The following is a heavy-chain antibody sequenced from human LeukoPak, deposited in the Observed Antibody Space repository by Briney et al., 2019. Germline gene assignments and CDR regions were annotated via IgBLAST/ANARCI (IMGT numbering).Heavy chain of an antibody. CDR2: INHSGST. J-gene: IGHJ4*02. Sequence: SETLSLTCAVYGGSFSGYYWSWIRQPPGKGLEWIGEINHSGSTNYNPSLKSRVTISVDTSKNKFSLKLSSVTAADTAVYYCARGGIIAAFGYWGQGTLVTVSS. V-gene: IGHV4-34*01. CDR1: GGSFSGYY. CDR3: ARGGIIAAFGY. D-gene: IGHD6-13*01.